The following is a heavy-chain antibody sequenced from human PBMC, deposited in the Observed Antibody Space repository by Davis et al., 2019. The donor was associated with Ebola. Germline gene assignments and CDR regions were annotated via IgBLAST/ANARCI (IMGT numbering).Heavy chain of an antibody. J-gene: IGHJ4*02. CDR3: ASGLAVAGSGGDFDY. CDR1: GFTVSSNY. D-gene: IGHD6-19*01. CDR2: IYSGGST. V-gene: IGHV3-66*02. Sequence: PGGSLRLSCAASGFTVSSNYMSWVRQAPGKGLEWVSVIYSGGSTYYADSVKGRFTISRDNSKNTLYLQMNSLRAEDTAVYYCASGLAVAGSGGDFDYWGQGTLVTVSS.